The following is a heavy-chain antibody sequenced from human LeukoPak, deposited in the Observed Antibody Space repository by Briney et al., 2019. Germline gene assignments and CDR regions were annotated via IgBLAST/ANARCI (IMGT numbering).Heavy chain of an antibody. CDR1: GGSSSGYY. D-gene: IGHD3-10*01. V-gene: IGHV4-34*01. CDR2: INHSGST. CDR3: ARGGGPMVRGVIIPTYYFDY. J-gene: IGHJ4*02. Sequence: SETLSLTCAVYGGSSSGYYWSWIRQPPGKGLEWIGEINHSGSTNYNPSLKSRVTISVHTSKNQFSLKLSSVTAADTAVYYCARGGGPMVRGVIIPTYYFDYWGQGTLVTVSS.